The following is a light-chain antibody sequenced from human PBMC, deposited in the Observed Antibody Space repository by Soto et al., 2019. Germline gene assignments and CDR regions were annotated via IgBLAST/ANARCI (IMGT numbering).Light chain of an antibody. V-gene: IGKV4-1*01. CDR3: QQYYSTPFT. CDR2: WAS. CDR1: QSVLYSSNNKSY. Sequence: IVMTQSPDSLAGSLGERATINCKSSQSVLYSSNNKSYLAWYQQKLGQPPNLLIYWASTRESGVPDRFSGSGSGTDFTLTISSLQAEDVAFYYCQQYYSTPFTFGPGTKVEIK. J-gene: IGKJ3*01.